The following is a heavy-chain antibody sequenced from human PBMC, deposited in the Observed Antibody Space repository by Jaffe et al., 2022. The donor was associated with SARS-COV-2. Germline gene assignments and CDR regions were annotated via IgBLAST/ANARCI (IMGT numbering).Heavy chain of an antibody. CDR1: GFTFSSFW. V-gene: IGHV3-7*03. D-gene: IGHD6-6*01. Sequence: EVQLVESGGDLVQPGGSLRLSCTASGFTFSSFWMSWVRQAPGKGLEWVANINQYRGGQNYVASVKGRFTISRDNAKNSLYLQMNYLRAEDTALYYCVRGGSSSSLSDWYFDLWGRGTLVAVSS. CDR3: VRGGSSSSLSDWYFDL. CDR2: INQYRGGQ. J-gene: IGHJ2*01.